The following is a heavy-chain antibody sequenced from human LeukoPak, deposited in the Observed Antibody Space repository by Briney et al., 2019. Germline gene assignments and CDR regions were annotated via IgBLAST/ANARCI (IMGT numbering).Heavy chain of an antibody. J-gene: IGHJ6*02. CDR3: ARDFGDYYYYYGMDV. CDR2: ISAYNGNT. Sequence: ASVKVSCKASGYTFTSYGISWVRQAPGQGLEWMGWISAYNGNTNYAQKFQGRVTMTRDTSISTAYMELSRLRSDDTAVYYCARDFGDYYYYYGMDVWGQGTTVTVSS. V-gene: IGHV1-18*01. CDR1: GYTFTSYG. D-gene: IGHD4-17*01.